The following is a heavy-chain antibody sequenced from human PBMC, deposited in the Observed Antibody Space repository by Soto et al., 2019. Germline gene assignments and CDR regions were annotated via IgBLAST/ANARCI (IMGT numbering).Heavy chain of an antibody. Sequence: GGSLRLSCAASGFTFSRYPMSWVRHAPGKGLEWVSAISGSGGSTYYADSVKGRFTISRDNSKNTLYLQMNSLRAEDTAVYYCSKWGHGSGSYYFDDWGQGTLVTVSS. V-gene: IGHV3-23*01. CDR1: GFTFSRYP. CDR3: SKWGHGSGSYYFDD. J-gene: IGHJ4*02. D-gene: IGHD3-10*01. CDR2: ISGSGGST.